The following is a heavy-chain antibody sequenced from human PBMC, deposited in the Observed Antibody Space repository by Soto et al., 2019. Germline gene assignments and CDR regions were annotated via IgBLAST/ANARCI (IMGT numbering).Heavy chain of an antibody. CDR2: ISAYNGNT. Sequence: SVKVSCKASGYTFATYAISWVRQAPGQGLEWVGWISAYNGNTNYAQKLQGRVTMTTDTSTSTAYMELRSLRSDDTAVYYCARGGASDYYYGMDVWGQGTTVTVSS. CDR1: GYTFATYA. CDR3: ARGGASDYYYGMDV. V-gene: IGHV1-18*01. J-gene: IGHJ6*02.